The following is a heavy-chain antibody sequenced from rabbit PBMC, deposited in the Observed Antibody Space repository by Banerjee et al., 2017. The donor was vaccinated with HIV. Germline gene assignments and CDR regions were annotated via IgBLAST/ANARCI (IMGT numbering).Heavy chain of an antibody. D-gene: IGHD2-1*01. CDR3: VRDDYGDIDL. J-gene: IGHJ4*01. CDR2: IDTGSGSA. CDR1: GFSSSYW. V-gene: IGHV1S40*01. Sequence: QSLEESGGDLVKPGASLTLTCTASGFSSSYWMCWARQAPGKGLEWIGCIDTGSGSAYYASWAKGRFTVSQTSSTTVTLQMTSLTAADTATYFCVRDDYGDIDLWGPGTLVTVS.